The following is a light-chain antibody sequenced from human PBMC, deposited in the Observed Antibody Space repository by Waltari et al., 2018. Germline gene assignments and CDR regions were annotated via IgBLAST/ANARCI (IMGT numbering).Light chain of an antibody. V-gene: IGKV3-15*01. CDR2: GAS. CDR3: HQYNNWPGT. CDR1: QSITSN. Sequence: VTTQFPATLSLSPGESATLFCRASQSITSNLAWYQQKPGQAPRLLMYGASIRAPGIPARVSGSGSGTEFTLTISSLQSEDFAVYYCHQYNNWPGTFGQGTKLEIK. J-gene: IGKJ2*02.